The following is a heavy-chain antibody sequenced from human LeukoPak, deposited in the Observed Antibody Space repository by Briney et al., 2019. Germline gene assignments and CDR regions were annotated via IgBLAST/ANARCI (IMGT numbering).Heavy chain of an antibody. J-gene: IGHJ4*02. CDR3: ARGWNSAPDY. Sequence: PSETLSLTCTVSGGSTSSYYWSWIRQPPGKGLEWIGYIYYSGSTNYNPSLKSRVTISVDTSKNQFSLKLSSVTAADTAVYYCARGWNSAPDYWGQGTLVTVSS. CDR2: IYYSGST. CDR1: GGSTSSYY. D-gene: IGHD1-7*01. V-gene: IGHV4-59*01.